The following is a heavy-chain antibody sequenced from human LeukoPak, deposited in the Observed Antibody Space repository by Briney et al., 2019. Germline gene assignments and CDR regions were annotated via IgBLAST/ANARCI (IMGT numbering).Heavy chain of an antibody. Sequence: ASVKVSCKASGYTFTGYYMHWVRQAPGQGLEWMGIINPSGGSTSYAQKFQGRVTMTRDTSTSTVYMELSSLRSEDTAVYYCARVKKKYSSGSDYFDYWGQGTLVTVSS. J-gene: IGHJ4*02. CDR3: ARVKKKYSSGSDYFDY. V-gene: IGHV1-46*01. CDR2: INPSGGST. CDR1: GYTFTGYY. D-gene: IGHD6-19*01.